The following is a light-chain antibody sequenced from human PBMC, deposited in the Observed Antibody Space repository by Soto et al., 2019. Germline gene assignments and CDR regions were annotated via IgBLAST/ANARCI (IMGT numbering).Light chain of an antibody. V-gene: IGLV2-14*01. CDR1: SSDVGGYKY. Sequence: QSVLTQPASVSESPGQSITISCTGSSSDVGGYKYVSWYQQHPCKAPKLLIYDVTNRPSRVSNRFSGSKSGYTASLTISGLQSEDEADYYCSSYTSFKTHVFGTGTKVTV. CDR3: SSYTSFKTHV. J-gene: IGLJ1*01. CDR2: DVT.